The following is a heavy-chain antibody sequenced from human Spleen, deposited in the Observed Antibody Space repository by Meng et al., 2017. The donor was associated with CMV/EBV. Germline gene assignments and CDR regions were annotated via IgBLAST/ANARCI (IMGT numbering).Heavy chain of an antibody. CDR3: ARDRSGYYSALDY. J-gene: IGHJ4*02. Sequence: GESLKISCAASGFTVSSNYMSWVRQAPGKGLEWVSSISSSSSYIYYADSVKGRFTISRDNAKNSLYLQMNSLRAEDTAVYYCARDRSGYYSALDYWGQGTLVTVSS. CDR2: ISSSSSYI. D-gene: IGHD3-22*01. V-gene: IGHV3-21*01. CDR1: GFTVSSNY.